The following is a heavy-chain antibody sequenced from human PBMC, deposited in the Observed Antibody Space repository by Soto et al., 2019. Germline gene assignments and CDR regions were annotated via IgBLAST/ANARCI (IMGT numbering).Heavy chain of an antibody. CDR3: VKYRLGGVSDAFDI. D-gene: IGHD3-16*01. J-gene: IGHJ3*02. CDR2: ISGSGGST. Sequence: GGSLRLSCAASGFTFSSYAMSWVRQAPGKGLEWVSGVSGISGSGGSTYYADSVKGRFTISRDNSKNTLYLQMNSLRAEDTAVYYCVKYRLGGVSDAFDIWGQGTMVTVSS. CDR1: GFTFSSYA. V-gene: IGHV3-23*01.